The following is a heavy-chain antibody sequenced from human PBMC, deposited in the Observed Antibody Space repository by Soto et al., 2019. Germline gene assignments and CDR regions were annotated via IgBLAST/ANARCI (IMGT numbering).Heavy chain of an antibody. CDR1: GFTFSSYG. Sequence: ESGGGVVQPGRSLRLSCAASGFTFSSYGMHWVRQAPGKGLEWVAVISYDGSNKYYADSVKGRFTISRDNSKNTLYLQMNSLRAEDTAVYYCAKPTKGFHSPYYFDYWGQGTLVTVSS. J-gene: IGHJ4*02. CDR2: ISYDGSNK. V-gene: IGHV3-30*18. D-gene: IGHD3-10*01. CDR3: AKPTKGFHSPYYFDY.